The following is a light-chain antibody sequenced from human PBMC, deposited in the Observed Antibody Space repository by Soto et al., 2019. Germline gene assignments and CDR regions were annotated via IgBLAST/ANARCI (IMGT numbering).Light chain of an antibody. CDR1: QSVSSY. CDR3: HQRFNWPRT. J-gene: IGKJ2*01. V-gene: IGKV3-11*01. CDR2: DAS. Sequence: DIVLTQSPATLSLSPGERATLSCRASQSVSSYLAWYQQKPGQAPRLLIYDASNRATGIPARFSGSGSGTDFTLTIISLGPEDSAVYYCHQRFNWPRTFGQGTKLEIK.